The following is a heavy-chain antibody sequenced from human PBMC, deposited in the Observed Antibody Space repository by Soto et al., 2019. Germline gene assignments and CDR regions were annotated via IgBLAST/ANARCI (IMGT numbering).Heavy chain of an antibody. Sequence: EVQLVESGGGLVQPGGSLRLSCAASGFTFSSYEMNWVRQAPGKGLEWVSYISSSGSTIYYADSVKGRFTISRDNAKNSLYLQMNSLRAEDTAVYYCATSSKYYDFWSGYSYYYYGMDVWGQGTTVTVSS. CDR3: ATSSKYYDFWSGYSYYYYGMDV. D-gene: IGHD3-3*01. V-gene: IGHV3-48*03. CDR1: GFTFSSYE. CDR2: ISSSGSTI. J-gene: IGHJ6*02.